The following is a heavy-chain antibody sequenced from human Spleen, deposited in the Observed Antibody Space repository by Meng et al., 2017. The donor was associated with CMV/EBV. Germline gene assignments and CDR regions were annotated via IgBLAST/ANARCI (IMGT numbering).Heavy chain of an antibody. CDR3: ARGRPAAARYYTMDV. V-gene: IGHV3-21*01. D-gene: IGHD2-2*01. CDR2: ISSSSSYI. J-gene: IGHJ6*02. Sequence: GESLKISCAASGFTFSSYTMNWLRQAPGKGLEWVSSISSSSSYIYYADSVKGRFTISRDNAKNTLYLQMNSLRAEDTAVYYCARGRPAAARYYTMDVWGQGTTVTVSS. CDR1: GFTFSSYT.